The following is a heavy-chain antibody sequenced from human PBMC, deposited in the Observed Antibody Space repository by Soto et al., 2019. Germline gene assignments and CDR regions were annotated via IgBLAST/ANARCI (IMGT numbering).Heavy chain of an antibody. Sequence: SETLSLTCTVSGASISGFYWSWIRKSAGEGLEWIGRIYATGTTDYNPSLKSRVMMSVDTSKKQFSLKLRSVTAADTAVYYCVRDGTKTLRDWFDPWGQGISVTVSS. CDR1: GASISGFY. D-gene: IGHD1-1*01. J-gene: IGHJ5*02. V-gene: IGHV4-4*07. CDR3: VRDGTKTLRDWFDP. CDR2: IYATGTT.